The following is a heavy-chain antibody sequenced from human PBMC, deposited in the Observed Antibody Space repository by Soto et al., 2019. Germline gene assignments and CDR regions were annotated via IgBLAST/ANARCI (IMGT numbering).Heavy chain of an antibody. CDR2: IWYDGSNK. D-gene: IGHD6-19*01. V-gene: IGHV3-33*01. CDR3: ARDSHVGSGWQLTADY. CDR1: GFTFSSYG. Sequence: PGGSLRLSCAASGFTFSSYGMHWVRQAPGKGLEWVAVIWYDGSNKYYAGSVKGRFTISRDNSKDTLYLQMNSLRAEDTAVYYCARDSHVGSGWQLTADYWGQGTLVTVSS. J-gene: IGHJ4*02.